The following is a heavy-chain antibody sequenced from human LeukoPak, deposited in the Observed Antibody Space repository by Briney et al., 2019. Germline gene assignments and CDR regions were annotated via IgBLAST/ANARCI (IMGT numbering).Heavy chain of an antibody. D-gene: IGHD2-15*01. J-gene: IGHJ4*02. CDR1: GFTFSNYA. V-gene: IGHV3-30*04. CDR2: ISFHGGDK. Sequence: GGSLRLSCAASGFTFSNYAMHWVRQAPGKGLDWVAVISFHGGDKFYADSVKGRLTISRDNSQNTLFVQMNSLRVEDTAVYYCVRQDCSSGSCYLDYWGQGILVTVSS. CDR3: VRQDCSSGSCYLDY.